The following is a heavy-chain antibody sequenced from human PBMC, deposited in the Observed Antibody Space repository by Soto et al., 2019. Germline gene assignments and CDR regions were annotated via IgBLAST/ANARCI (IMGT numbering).Heavy chain of an antibody. Sequence: QVHLVQSGAEVKKPGASVKVSCQGAVYDFTTYGLTWVRHAPGQGLEWMGWISAHNGNTNYAQKLHGRVTVTRDTSTSTAYMELRSLRYDDTAVYYGARGRDGDYWGQGDLVTVSS. J-gene: IGHJ4*02. CDR2: ISAHNGNT. D-gene: IGHD6-6*01. CDR3: ARGRDGDY. V-gene: IGHV1-18*01. CDR1: VYDFTTYG.